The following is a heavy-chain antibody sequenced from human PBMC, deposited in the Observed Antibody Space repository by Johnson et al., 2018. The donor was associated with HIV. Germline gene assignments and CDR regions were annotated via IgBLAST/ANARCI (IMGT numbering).Heavy chain of an antibody. J-gene: IGHJ3*02. CDR3: ATFGGGSFHAFDI. D-gene: IGHD1-26*01. V-gene: IGHV3-30*02. CDR1: GFTFSSYG. Sequence: VESGGGVVQPGGSLRLSCAASGFTFSSYGMHWVRQAPGKGLEWVALIRYGSNKYYADSVKGRFTISRDNSKNTLYLQMNSLRAEDTAVYYCATFGGGSFHAFDIWGQGTMVTVSS. CDR2: IRYGSNK.